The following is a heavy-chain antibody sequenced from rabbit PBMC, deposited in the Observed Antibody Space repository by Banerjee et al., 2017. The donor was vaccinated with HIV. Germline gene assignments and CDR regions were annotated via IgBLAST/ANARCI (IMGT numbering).Heavy chain of an antibody. CDR3: ARDLAGVIGWNCGL. D-gene: IGHD4-1*01. V-gene: IGHV1S43*01. Sequence: QLEESGGDLVKPEGSLTLTCTASGFSFSAKYVMCWVRQAPGKGLEWIACINTSSGNTVYATWAKGRFTISRSTSLNTVDLKMTSLTVADTATYFCARDLAGVIGWNCGLWGPGTLVT. CDR1: GFSFSAKYV. CDR2: INTSSGNT. J-gene: IGHJ4*01.